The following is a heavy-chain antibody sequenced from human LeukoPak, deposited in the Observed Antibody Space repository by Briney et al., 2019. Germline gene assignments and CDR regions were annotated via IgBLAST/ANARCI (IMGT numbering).Heavy chain of an antibody. V-gene: IGHV4-59*01. CDR1: GGSISSYY. CDR2: VYYSGGT. J-gene: IGHJ6*02. Sequence: SETLSLTCTVSGGSISSYYWSWLRQPPGKGLEWIGYVYYSGGTNYNPSLKSRVTISLDSSKNQFSLKLISVTAADTAVYYCARLRAVRGSFGNKTIGTHRYYYYYHGMDVWGQGTTVTVSS. D-gene: IGHD3-10*01. CDR3: ARLRAVRGSFGNKTIGTHRYYYYYHGMDV.